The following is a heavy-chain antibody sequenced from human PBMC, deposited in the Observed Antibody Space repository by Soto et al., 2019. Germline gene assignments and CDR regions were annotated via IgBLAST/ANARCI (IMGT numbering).Heavy chain of an antibody. CDR1: GGSFSGYY. CDR3: ARGDRYYGSGSYYYYYYGMDV. CDR2: INHSGST. D-gene: IGHD3-10*01. J-gene: IGHJ6*02. V-gene: IGHV4-34*01. Sequence: QVQLQQWGAGLLKPSETLSLTCAVYGGSFSGYYWSWIRQPPGKGLEWIGEINHSGSTNYNPSLKRRVTISVDTSKDQFSLNLGAVTAADTAVYCCARGDRYYGSGSYYYYYYGMDVWGQGTTVTVSS.